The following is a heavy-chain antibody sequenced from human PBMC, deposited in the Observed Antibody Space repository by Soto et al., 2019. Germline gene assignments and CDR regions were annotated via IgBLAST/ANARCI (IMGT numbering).Heavy chain of an antibody. CDR2: ISAYNGNT. Sequence: ASVKVSCKASGYTFTSYGISWVRQAPGQGLEWMGWISAYNGNTNYAQELQGRVTMTTDTSTSTAYMELRSLRSDDTAVYYCARDSAAMVRYYYYGMDVWGQGTTVTVSS. J-gene: IGHJ6*02. D-gene: IGHD5-18*01. V-gene: IGHV1-18*01. CDR1: GYTFTSYG. CDR3: ARDSAAMVRYYYYGMDV.